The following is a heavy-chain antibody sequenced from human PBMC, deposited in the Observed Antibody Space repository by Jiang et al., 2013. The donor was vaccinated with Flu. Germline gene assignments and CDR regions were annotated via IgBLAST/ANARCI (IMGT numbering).Heavy chain of an antibody. J-gene: IGHJ4*02. CDR1: GGSVSGTDFY. D-gene: IGHD2-2*03. V-gene: IGHV4-39*01. Sequence: LLKPSETLSLTCTVSGGSVSGTDFYWGWIRQPPGKGLEWIGSFYYDGRTYYNPSLNSRLTISVDKSKNQFSLTLSSVTAADTAVYYCWIAPHYWGQGTLVTVSS. CDR3: WIAPHY. CDR2: FYYDGRT.